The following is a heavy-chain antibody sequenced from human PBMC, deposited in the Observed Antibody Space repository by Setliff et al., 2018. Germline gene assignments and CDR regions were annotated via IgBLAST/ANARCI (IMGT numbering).Heavy chain of an antibody. Sequence: ASVKVSCKASGDTFSSYGISWVRQAPGQGLEWMGGTIPMFGSTSYTQKFQGRVTIITDESTTTAYMELSSLGSEDTAVYYCVREGVDTRSSTDYRYYMDVWGKGTTVTVSS. J-gene: IGHJ6*03. CDR1: GDTFSSYG. CDR2: TIPMFGST. D-gene: IGHD5-18*01. CDR3: VREGVDTRSSTDYRYYMDV. V-gene: IGHV1-69*05.